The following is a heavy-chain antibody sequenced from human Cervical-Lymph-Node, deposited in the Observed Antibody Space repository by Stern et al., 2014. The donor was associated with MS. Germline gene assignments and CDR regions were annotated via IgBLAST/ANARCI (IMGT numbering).Heavy chain of an antibody. CDR3: AKGDNWRRLNP. CDR1: GFTFSAYG. Sequence: QVQLVQSGGGVVQPGRSLRLSCAASGFTFSAYGMHWVRQAPGKGLEWVAVISADGTLKFYGDSVKGRFTISRDNSKNTLFLQMNSLRAEDTGVYYCAKGDNWRRLNPWGQGTLVTVSS. J-gene: IGHJ5*02. V-gene: IGHV3-30*18. D-gene: IGHD1-20*01. CDR2: ISADGTLK.